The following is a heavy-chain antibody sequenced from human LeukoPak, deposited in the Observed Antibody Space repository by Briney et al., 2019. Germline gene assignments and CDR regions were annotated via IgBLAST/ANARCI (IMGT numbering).Heavy chain of an antibody. V-gene: IGHV1-2*02. Sequence: GASVKVSCKASGYSFTGYYMHWVRQAPGQGLEWMGWINPNSGGTDYARMLQGRVTMTRDTSITTAYMELSSLRSDDTAVYYCARGGSYSEYSQHWGQGTLVTVSS. CDR3: ARGGSYSEYSQH. CDR2: INPNSGGT. J-gene: IGHJ1*01. CDR1: GYSFTGYY. D-gene: IGHD1-26*01.